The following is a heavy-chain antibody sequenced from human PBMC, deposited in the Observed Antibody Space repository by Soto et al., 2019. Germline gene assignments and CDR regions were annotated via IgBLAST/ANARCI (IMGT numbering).Heavy chain of an antibody. CDR2: ISAYNGNT. Sequence: ASVKVSCKASGYTFTNFGISWVRQAPGQGLEWMGWISAYNGNTNYAQNFQGRVTMTTDTSTSTAYMELRSLRSDDTAVYYCARDSYYDILTGYPNYYYYGMDVWGQGTTVPSP. J-gene: IGHJ6*02. D-gene: IGHD3-9*01. V-gene: IGHV1-18*01. CDR3: ARDSYYDILTGYPNYYYYGMDV. CDR1: GYTFTNFG.